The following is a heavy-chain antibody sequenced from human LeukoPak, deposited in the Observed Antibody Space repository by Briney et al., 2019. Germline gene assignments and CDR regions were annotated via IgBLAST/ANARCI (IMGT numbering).Heavy chain of an antibody. J-gene: IGHJ4*02. Sequence: SETLSLTCAVSGGSISSSNWWSWVRQPPGKGLEWIGEIYHSGSTNYNPSLKSRVTISVDKSKNHFSLNLRSVTAADTAVYYCARFSSTPSPSNADYWGQGTLVTVSS. CDR2: IYHSGST. CDR3: ARFSSTPSPSNADY. V-gene: IGHV4-4*02. CDR1: GGSISSSNW. D-gene: IGHD2-2*01.